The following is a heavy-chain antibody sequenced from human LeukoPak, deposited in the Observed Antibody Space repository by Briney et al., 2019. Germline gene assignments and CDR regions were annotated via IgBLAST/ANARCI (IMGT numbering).Heavy chain of an antibody. CDR1: GFTFSSYG. CDR2: ISYDGSNK. J-gene: IGHJ4*02. Sequence: GGSLRLSCAASGFTFSSYGMHWVRQAPGKGLEWVAVISYDGSNKYYADSVKGRFTISRDNSKNTLYLQMNSLRAEDTAVYYCAKDRGEYYDSSGYYPAGFDYWGQGTLVTVSS. D-gene: IGHD3-22*01. V-gene: IGHV3-30*18. CDR3: AKDRGEYYDSSGYYPAGFDY.